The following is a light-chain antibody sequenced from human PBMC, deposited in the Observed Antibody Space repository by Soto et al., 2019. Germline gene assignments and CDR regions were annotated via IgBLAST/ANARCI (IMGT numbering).Light chain of an antibody. CDR2: LNSDGSH. Sequence: QPVLTQSPSASASLGASVKLTCTLSSGHSSYAIAWHQQQPEKGPRYLMKLNSDGSHSKGDGIPDRFSGSSSGAERYLTISRLQSGDQADYYCQTWGTGIWVFGGGTQLTVL. CDR3: QTWGTGIWV. V-gene: IGLV4-69*01. CDR1: SGHSSYA. J-gene: IGLJ3*02.